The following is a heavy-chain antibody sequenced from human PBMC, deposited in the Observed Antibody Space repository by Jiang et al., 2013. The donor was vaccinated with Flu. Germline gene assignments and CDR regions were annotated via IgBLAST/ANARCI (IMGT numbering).Heavy chain of an antibody. Sequence: QLVESGGGVVQPGRSLRLSCGASGFSFNTYAMHWVRQAPGKGPEWVAVISPDGNNKYYADSVKGRITLSRDNSKNTVYLQINSLKTGDTAIYYCARDKINCFDFWGQGTQVTVSS. J-gene: IGHJ4*02. CDR3: ARDKINCFDF. V-gene: IGHV3-30*03. CDR1: GFSFNTYA. CDR2: ISPDGNNK.